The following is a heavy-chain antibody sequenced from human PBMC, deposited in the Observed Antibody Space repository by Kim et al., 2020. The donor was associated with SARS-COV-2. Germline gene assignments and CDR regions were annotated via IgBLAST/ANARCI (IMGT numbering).Heavy chain of an antibody. CDR1: GGSISSSSYY. D-gene: IGHD1-26*01. V-gene: IGHV4-39*07. Sequence: SETLSLTCTVSGGSISSSSYYWGWIRQPPGKGLEWIGSIYYSGSTYYNPSLKSRVTISVDTSKNQFSLKLSSVTAADTAVYYCARDQWELRGWFDPWGQGTLVTVSS. CDR3: ARDQWELRGWFDP. CDR2: IYYSGST. J-gene: IGHJ5*02.